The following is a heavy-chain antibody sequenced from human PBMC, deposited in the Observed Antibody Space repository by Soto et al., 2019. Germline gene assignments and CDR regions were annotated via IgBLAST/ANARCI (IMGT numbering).Heavy chain of an antibody. D-gene: IGHD3-3*01. V-gene: IGHV1-18*01. CDR1: GYTFTSYG. CDR2: ISAYNGNT. CDR3: ARVGEYYDFWSGYYRAEYFQH. Sequence: ASVKVSCKASGYTFTSYGISWVRQAPGQGLEWMVWISAYNGNTNYAQKLQGRVTMTTDTSTSTAYMELRSLRSDDTAVYYCARVGEYYDFWSGYYRAEYFQHWGQGTLVTVSS. J-gene: IGHJ1*01.